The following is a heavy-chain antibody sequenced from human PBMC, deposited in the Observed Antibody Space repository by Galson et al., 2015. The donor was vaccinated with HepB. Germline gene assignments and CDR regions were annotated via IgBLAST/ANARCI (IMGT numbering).Heavy chain of an antibody. J-gene: IGHJ4*02. V-gene: IGHV3-23*01. CDR2: ISGSGGST. D-gene: IGHD6-13*01. Sequence: SLRLSCAASGFTFSSYAMSWVRQAPGKGLEWVSAISGSGGSTYYADSVKGRITISKDNSKNTLYLQMNSLRAEDTAVYYCAKDRYGYSSSWYYFDYWGQGTLVTVSS. CDR3: AKDRYGYSSSWYYFDY. CDR1: GFTFSSYA.